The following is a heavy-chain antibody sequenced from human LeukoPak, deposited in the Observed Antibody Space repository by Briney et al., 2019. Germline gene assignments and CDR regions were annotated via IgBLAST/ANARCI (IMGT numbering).Heavy chain of an antibody. CDR1: GYTFTRYG. CDR2: ISGSNGNT. CDR3: ARSGRGTYYYFDY. Sequence: GASVKVSCKAFGYTFTRYGMSWVRQAPGQGLEWMGWISGSNGNTNYAQKLQGRVTMTTDTSTGTAYMELRSLRSDDTAVYYCARSGRGTYYYFDYWGQGTLVTVSS. D-gene: IGHD1-26*01. J-gene: IGHJ4*02. V-gene: IGHV1-18*01.